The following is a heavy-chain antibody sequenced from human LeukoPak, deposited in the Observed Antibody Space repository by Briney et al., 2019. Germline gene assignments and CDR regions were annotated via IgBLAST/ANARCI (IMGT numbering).Heavy chain of an antibody. V-gene: IGHV3-53*01. Sequence: GGSLRLSCAASGFTVSSNYMSWVRQAPGKGLAWVSVIYSGGSTYYADSVKGRFTISRDNSKNTLYLQMNSLRAEDTAVYYCARSIAVAETYWFDPWGQGTLVTVSS. CDR3: ARSIAVAETYWFDP. CDR2: IYSGGST. D-gene: IGHD6-19*01. J-gene: IGHJ5*02. CDR1: GFTVSSNY.